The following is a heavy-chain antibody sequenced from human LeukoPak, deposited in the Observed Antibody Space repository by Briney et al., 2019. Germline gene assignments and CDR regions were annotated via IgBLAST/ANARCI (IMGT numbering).Heavy chain of an antibody. CDR3: ARDVGVATLDGMNWFDP. Sequence: GASVKVSCKVSGGTFSSYAISWVRQAPGQGLEWMGGIIPIFGTANYAQKFQGRVTITADESTSTAYMELSSLRSEDTAVYYCARDVGVATLDGMNWFDPWGQGTLVTVSS. J-gene: IGHJ5*02. D-gene: IGHD3-3*01. CDR1: GGTFSSYA. V-gene: IGHV1-69*13. CDR2: IIPIFGTA.